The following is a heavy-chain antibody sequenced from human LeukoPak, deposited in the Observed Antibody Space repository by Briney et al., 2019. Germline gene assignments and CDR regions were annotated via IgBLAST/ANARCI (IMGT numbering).Heavy chain of an antibody. CDR3: AGALYSSLDCRDV. CDR2: INHNGST. V-gene: IGHV4-34*01. D-gene: IGHD6-6*01. Sequence: PSDTVSLTCAVSGDSFSDYYCSWIRQPPGKGLEWIGEINHNGSTNYNPYLNSRVTISVDTSTRHLSHKLRSVPAADTAACYYAGALYSSLDCRDVWGQGTTVSVSS. J-gene: IGHJ6*02. CDR1: GDSFSDYY.